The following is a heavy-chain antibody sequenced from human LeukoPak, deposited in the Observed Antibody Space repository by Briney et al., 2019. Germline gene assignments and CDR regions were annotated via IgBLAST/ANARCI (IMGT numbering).Heavy chain of an antibody. CDR1: GFTFSSYA. CDR3: ARDSSSSGYYSFDY. D-gene: IGHD3-22*01. Sequence: AGGSLRLSCAASGFTFSSYAMHWVRQAPGKGLEWVAVISYDGSNKYYADSVKGPFTISRDNSKNTLYLQMNSLRAEDTAVYYCARDSSSSGYYSFDYWGQGTLVTVSS. V-gene: IGHV3-30*01. J-gene: IGHJ4*02. CDR2: ISYDGSNK.